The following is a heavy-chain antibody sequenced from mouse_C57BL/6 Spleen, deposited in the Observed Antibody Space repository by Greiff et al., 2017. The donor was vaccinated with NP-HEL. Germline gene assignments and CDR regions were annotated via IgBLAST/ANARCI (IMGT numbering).Heavy chain of an antibody. CDR2: INPNYGTT. D-gene: IGHD1-1*01. Sequence: VQLKESGPELVKPGASVKISCKASGYSFTDYNMNWVKQSNGKSLEWIGVINPNYGTTSYNQKFKGKATLTVDQSSSTAYMQLNSLTSEDSAVYYCARSFITTVVATYWYFDVWGTGTTVTVSS. V-gene: IGHV1-39*01. J-gene: IGHJ1*03. CDR3: ARSFITTVVATYWYFDV. CDR1: GYSFTDYN.